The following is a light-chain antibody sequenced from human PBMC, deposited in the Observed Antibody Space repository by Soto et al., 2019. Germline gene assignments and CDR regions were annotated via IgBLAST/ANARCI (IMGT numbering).Light chain of an antibody. Sequence: QSALTQPASVSGSPGQSITIPCTGTSSDIGGYNYVSWYQQFPGKAPKLMIYDVSNRPSGVSNRFSASKSGNTASLTISVLQAEDEASYYCSSYTSSSTLVVFGGGTKLTVL. J-gene: IGLJ2*01. CDR3: SSYTSSSTLVV. CDR1: SSDIGGYNY. V-gene: IGLV2-14*01. CDR2: DVS.